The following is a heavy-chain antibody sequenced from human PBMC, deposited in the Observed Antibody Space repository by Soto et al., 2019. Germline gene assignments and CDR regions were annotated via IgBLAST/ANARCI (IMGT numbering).Heavy chain of an antibody. V-gene: IGHV3-53*01. CDR3: TRDAPGERPYSFYYYGMDV. CDR1: GLSVSTNF. CDR2: IYSGGKT. Sequence: PGGSLRLSCAASGLSVSTNFMSWVRQAPGKGLEWLAVIYSGGKTFYADSVKGRFTISKDNSKNTLSLQMNSLRAEDTAVYYCTRDAPGERPYSFYYYGMDVCGQGTTVTVSS. J-gene: IGHJ6*02.